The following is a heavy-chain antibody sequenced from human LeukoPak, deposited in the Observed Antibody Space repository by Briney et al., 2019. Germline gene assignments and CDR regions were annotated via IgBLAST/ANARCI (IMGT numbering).Heavy chain of an antibody. Sequence: SETLSLICTVSGDSVSSSRFNWGWLRQPPGKGLEWIGSLNYSGNTYYNPSLRNRVSMSVDTPKNQFSLKLTSVTATDTAIYYCARQWSYWGQGTLVTVSS. CDR3: ARQWSY. V-gene: IGHV4-39*01. CDR1: GDSVSSSRFN. D-gene: IGHD2-15*01. CDR2: LNYSGNT. J-gene: IGHJ4*02.